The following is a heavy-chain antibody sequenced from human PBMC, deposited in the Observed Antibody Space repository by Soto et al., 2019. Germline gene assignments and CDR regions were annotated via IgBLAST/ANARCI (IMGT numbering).Heavy chain of an antibody. CDR1: GFTFSSYA. Sequence: GGSLRLSCAASGFTFSSYAMSWVRQAPGKGLEWVSAISGRGGSTYYADSVKGRFTISRDNSKNTLYLQMNSLRAEDTAVYYCAKILVGATRYFQHWGQGTLVTVSS. V-gene: IGHV3-23*01. CDR3: AKILVGATRYFQH. D-gene: IGHD1-26*01. CDR2: ISGRGGST. J-gene: IGHJ1*01.